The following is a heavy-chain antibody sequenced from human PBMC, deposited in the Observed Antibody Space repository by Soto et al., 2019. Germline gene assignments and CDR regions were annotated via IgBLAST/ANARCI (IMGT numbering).Heavy chain of an antibody. CDR3: ASRIVVTETFDY. D-gene: IGHD1-26*01. V-gene: IGHV4-34*01. J-gene: IGHJ4*02. CDR2: INHSGST. CDR1: GGSFSDHY. Sequence: PSETLSLTYAVYGGSFSDHYWRWIRQPPGKGLEWIGEINHSGSTKYNPSLNSRVTISVDTSKNQFSLTVTSWTAADTPVYYWASRIVVTETFDYWGQGTLVTVSS.